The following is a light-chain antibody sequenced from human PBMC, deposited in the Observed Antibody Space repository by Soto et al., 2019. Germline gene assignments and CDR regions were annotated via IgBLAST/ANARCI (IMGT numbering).Light chain of an antibody. CDR2: DAS. Sequence: DIVLTQSPATLSLSPGESATLSCWASESVSNYLAWYQQKPGQAPKLLIYDASNRATGIPARFSGSGSGTDFTLTIGSLEPEDFAVYYCQQRINWPITFGQGTRLEIK. J-gene: IGKJ5*01. CDR3: QQRINWPIT. V-gene: IGKV3-11*01. CDR1: ESVSNY.